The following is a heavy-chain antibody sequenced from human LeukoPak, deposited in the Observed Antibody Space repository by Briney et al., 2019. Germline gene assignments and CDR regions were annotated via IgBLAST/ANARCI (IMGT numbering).Heavy chain of an antibody. CDR1: GGSISTSNYY. J-gene: IGHJ5*02. Sequence: SETLSLTCTVSGGSISTSNYYWDWIRQPPGKGLEWIGSIYYRGSTYYNPSLKSRVTISVDASKNQFSLKLSSVTAADTAVYYCARRPKGNWFDPWGQGTLVTVSS. CDR3: ARRPKGNWFDP. CDR2: IYYRGST. V-gene: IGHV4-39*01.